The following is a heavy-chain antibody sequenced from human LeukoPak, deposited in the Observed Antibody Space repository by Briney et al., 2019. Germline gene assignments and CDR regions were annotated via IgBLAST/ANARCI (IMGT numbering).Heavy chain of an antibody. CDR2: ISYTGST. CDR3: ARGVFIQDY. Sequence: PSQTLSLTCTVSGGSISSGDYYWNWIRQPPGKGLEWIGYISYTGSTYYNPSLKSRVTISVDTSKNQFSLKLSSVTAADTAVYYCARGVFIQDYWGQGTLVTVSS. J-gene: IGHJ4*02. D-gene: IGHD3-3*01. V-gene: IGHV4-30-4*01. CDR1: GGSISSGDYY.